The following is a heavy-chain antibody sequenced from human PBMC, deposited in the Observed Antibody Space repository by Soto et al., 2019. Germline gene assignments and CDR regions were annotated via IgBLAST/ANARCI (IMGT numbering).Heavy chain of an antibody. CDR1: GGSISSSNW. V-gene: IGHV4-4*02. Sequence: SETLSLTCAVSGGSISSSNWWSWVRHPPEKRLEWIGEIYHSGSTNYNPSLKSRVTISVDTSKNQFSLKLSSVTAADTAVYYCARGDILLLTAANLGNWFDLRGPGTLGT. CDR2: IYHSGST. CDR3: ARGDILLLTAANLGNWFDL. J-gene: IGHJ5*02. D-gene: IGHD2-2*01.